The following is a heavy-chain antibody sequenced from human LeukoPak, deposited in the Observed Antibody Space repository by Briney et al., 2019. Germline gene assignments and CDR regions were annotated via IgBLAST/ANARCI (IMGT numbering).Heavy chain of an antibody. CDR1: GGSISSGGYY. V-gene: IGHV4-31*03. Sequence: SETLSHTCTVSGGSISSGGYYWSWIRQHPGKGLEWIGYNYYSGSAYYNPSLKSRVTISVDTSKNQFSLKLSSVTAADTAVYYCARDSAPRGYYYYGMDVWGQGTTVTVSS. D-gene: IGHD7-27*01. CDR3: ARDSAPRGYYYYGMDV. CDR2: NYYSGSA. J-gene: IGHJ6*02.